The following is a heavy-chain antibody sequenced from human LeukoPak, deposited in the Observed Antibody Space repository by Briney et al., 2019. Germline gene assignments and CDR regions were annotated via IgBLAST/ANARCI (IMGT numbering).Heavy chain of an antibody. CDR2: ISSGGSTI. V-gene: IGHV3-48*03. CDR1: GFTFSSYE. Sequence: GGSLRLSCAASGFTFSSYEMNWVRQAPGKGLEWVSYISSGGSTIYYADSVKGRFTISRDNAKNSLYLQMNSLRAEDTAVYYCARSSFKCTNGVLPGGDYYYYGMDVWGKGTTVTVSS. CDR3: ARSSFKCTNGVLPGGDYYYYGMDV. J-gene: IGHJ6*04. D-gene: IGHD2-8*01.